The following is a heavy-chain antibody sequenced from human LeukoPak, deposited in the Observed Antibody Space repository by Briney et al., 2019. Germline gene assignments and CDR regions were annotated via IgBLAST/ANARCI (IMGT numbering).Heavy chain of an antibody. J-gene: IGHJ4*02. CDR1: GFTFSSYA. D-gene: IGHD7-27*01. CDR3: ARVIWGLYYFDY. Sequence: QAGGSLRLSCAASGFTFSSYAMSWVRQAPGKGLDWVSTISGSGGTTYHADSVKGRFTISRDNSKNTLYLQVNSLRAEDTAVYYCARVIWGLYYFDYWGQGTLVTVSS. V-gene: IGHV3-23*01. CDR2: ISGSGGTT.